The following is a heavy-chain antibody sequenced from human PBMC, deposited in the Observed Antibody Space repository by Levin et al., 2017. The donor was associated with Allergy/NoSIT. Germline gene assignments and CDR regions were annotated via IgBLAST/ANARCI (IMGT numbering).Heavy chain of an antibody. V-gene: IGHV3-53*01. Sequence: GGSLRLSCAASGFTVSSNYMSWVRQAPGKGLEWVSIIYSGGTTYYADSVRGRFTISRDISKNTLYLQMNSLRPEDTAVYYCARVLNPPSTGFYYYYMDGWGIGTTVTVSS. CDR2: IYSGGTT. J-gene: IGHJ6*03. CDR1: GFTVSSNY. D-gene: IGHD4-17*01. CDR3: ARVLNPPSTGFYYYYMDG.